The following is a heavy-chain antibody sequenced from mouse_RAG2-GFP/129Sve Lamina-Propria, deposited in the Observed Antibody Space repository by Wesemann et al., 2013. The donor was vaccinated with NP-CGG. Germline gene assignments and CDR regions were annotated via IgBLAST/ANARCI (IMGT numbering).Heavy chain of an antibody. Sequence: QVQLQQSGAELVRPGASVTLSCKASGYTFTDYEMHWVKQTPVHGLEWIGAIDPETGGTAYNQKFKGKAILTAVTSASTAYMELSSLTNEDSAVYYCTREETAWFAYWGQGTLVTVSA. CDR1: GYTFTDYE. CDR2: IDPETGGT. V-gene: IGHV1-15*01. CDR3: TREETAWFAY. J-gene: IGHJ3*01.